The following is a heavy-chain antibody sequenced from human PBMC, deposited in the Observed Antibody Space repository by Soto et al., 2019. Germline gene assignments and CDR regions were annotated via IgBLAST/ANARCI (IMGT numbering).Heavy chain of an antibody. D-gene: IGHD2-21*01. J-gene: IGHJ4*02. Sequence: PVKVSCKASGGTFSSYRFNWVRQARGQGLEWLGGIVPFYRTADSAQKFQGRVTITADESTRTVYMELSSLKSQDTALYYCARDSGAKVSISWGQGTLVTVSS. CDR1: GGTFSSYR. CDR2: IVPFYRTA. CDR3: ARDSGAKVSIS. V-gene: IGHV1-69*13.